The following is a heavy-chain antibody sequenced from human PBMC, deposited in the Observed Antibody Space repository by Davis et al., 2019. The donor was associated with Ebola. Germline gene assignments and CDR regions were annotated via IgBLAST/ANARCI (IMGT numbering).Heavy chain of an antibody. CDR2: INQDGSGK. Sequence: PGGSLRLSCAASGFSIGSKYMSWVRQAPGKGLEWVANINQDGSGKYYVDSVKGRFTISRDNAKNSLYLQMNSLRAEDTAVYYCARVVSLWFGELPYWGQGTLVTVSS. CDR1: GFSIGSKY. D-gene: IGHD3-10*01. CDR3: ARVVSLWFGELPY. J-gene: IGHJ4*02. V-gene: IGHV3-7*01.